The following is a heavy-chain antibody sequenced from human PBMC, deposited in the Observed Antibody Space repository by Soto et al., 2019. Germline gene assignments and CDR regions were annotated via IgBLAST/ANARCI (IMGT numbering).Heavy chain of an antibody. V-gene: IGHV3-30*04. CDR1: GFTFNTYS. CDR3: ARDKLYTGSSDPLDY. CDR2: VSYDGRNK. Sequence: GGSLRLSCAASGFTFNTYSMHWVRQAPGKGLEWVAVVSYDGRNKYYADSVKGRFTISRDNSKNTQYLQMNSLRAEDTALYYCARDKLYTGSSDPLDYWGQGSLVTVSS. J-gene: IGHJ4*02. D-gene: IGHD1-26*01.